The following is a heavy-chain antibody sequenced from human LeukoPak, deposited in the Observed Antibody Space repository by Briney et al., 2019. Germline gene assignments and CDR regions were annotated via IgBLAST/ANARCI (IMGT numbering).Heavy chain of an antibody. CDR2: ISYDGSNK. Sequence: SGGSLRLSCAASGFTFSSYAMHWVRQAPGKGLEWVAVISYDGSNKYYADSVKGRFTISRDNSKNTLYLRMNSLRAEDTAVYYCARDPLWYSSSSKGYYYYGMDVWGQGTTVTVSS. V-gene: IGHV3-30-3*01. CDR1: GFTFSSYA. J-gene: IGHJ6*02. D-gene: IGHD6-6*01. CDR3: ARDPLWYSSSSKGYYYYGMDV.